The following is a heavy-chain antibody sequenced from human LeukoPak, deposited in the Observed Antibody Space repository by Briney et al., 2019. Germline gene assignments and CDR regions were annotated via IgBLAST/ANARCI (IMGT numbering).Heavy chain of an antibody. V-gene: IGHV3-33*01. J-gene: IGHJ6*02. CDR3: ARDSKYYDFWSGYPPTYYYYGMDV. Sequence: GGSLRLSCAASGFTFSSYGMHWVRQAPGKGLEWVAVIWYDGSNKYYADSVKGRFTISRDNSKDTLYLQMNSLRAEDTAVYYCARDSKYYDFWSGYPPTYYYYGMDVWGQGTTVTVSS. D-gene: IGHD3-3*01. CDR2: IWYDGSNK. CDR1: GFTFSSYG.